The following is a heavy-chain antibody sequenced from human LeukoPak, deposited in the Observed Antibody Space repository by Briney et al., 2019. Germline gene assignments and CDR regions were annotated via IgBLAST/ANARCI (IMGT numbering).Heavy chain of an antibody. J-gene: IGHJ4*02. Sequence: SETPSLTCTVSDGSISIYYWSWIRQPPGKGLEWIGYIYNSGSTIYNPSLKSRVTISADTSKNQFPLKLSSVTAADTAVYYCVRDRELTYWGQGTLVTVSS. V-gene: IGHV4-59*01. CDR2: IYNSGST. D-gene: IGHD5-24*01. CDR1: DGSISIYY. CDR3: VRDRELTY.